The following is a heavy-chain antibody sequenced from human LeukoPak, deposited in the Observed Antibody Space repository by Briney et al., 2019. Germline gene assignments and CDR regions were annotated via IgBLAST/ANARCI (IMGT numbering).Heavy chain of an antibody. D-gene: IGHD3-3*01. J-gene: IGHJ4*02. CDR2: IYYSGST. Sequence: SETQSLTCTVSGGSISSGGYYWSWIRQHPGKGLEWIGYIYYSGSTYYNPSLKSRVTISVDTSKNQFSLKLSSVTAADTAVYYCARAQPYYDFWSGYYPGHFDYWGQGTLVTVSS. CDR1: GGSISSGGYY. CDR3: ARAQPYYDFWSGYYPGHFDY. V-gene: IGHV4-31*03.